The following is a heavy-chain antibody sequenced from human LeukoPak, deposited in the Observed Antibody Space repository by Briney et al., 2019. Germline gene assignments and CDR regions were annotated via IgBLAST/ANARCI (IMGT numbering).Heavy chain of an antibody. D-gene: IGHD4-17*01. J-gene: IGHJ4*02. CDR2: INYSGNT. CDR3: AREGRQDYVYFDY. Sequence: SETLSLTCTVSGGSISDYYWSWIRQPPGKGLEWIGYINYSGNTNYNPSLKSRVTISVDTSKNQFSLRLTSVTAAHTAVFYCAREGRQDYVYFDYWGQGSLVTVSS. CDR1: GGSISDYY. V-gene: IGHV4-59*01.